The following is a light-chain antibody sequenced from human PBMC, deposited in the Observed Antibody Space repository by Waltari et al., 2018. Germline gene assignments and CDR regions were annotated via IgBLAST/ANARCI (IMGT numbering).Light chain of an antibody. CDR2: EDI. V-gene: IGLV3-10*01. J-gene: IGLJ3*02. Sequence: SYELTQPPSVSVSPGQTARITCSGDALSKKYAYWYQQKSGQAPVLVIYEDIKRPTGFPGRFSGSSSGTTATLTISGAHVDDEADYYCYSTDFSGHDRVFGGGTKLTIL. CDR1: ALSKKY. CDR3: YSTDFSGHDRV.